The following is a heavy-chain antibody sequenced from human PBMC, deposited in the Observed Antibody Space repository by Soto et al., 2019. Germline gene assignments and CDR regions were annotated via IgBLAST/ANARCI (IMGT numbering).Heavy chain of an antibody. CDR3: AKDRRGYSYGVGYYYYGMDV. J-gene: IGHJ6*02. V-gene: IGHV3-30*18. CDR1: GFTFSSYG. Sequence: GGSLRLSCAASGFTFSSYGMHWVRQAPGKGLEWVAVISYDGSNKYYADSVKGRFTISRDNSKNTLYLQMNSLRAEDTAVYYCAKDRRGYSYGVGYYYYGMDVLGQGTTVTVSS. D-gene: IGHD5-18*01. CDR2: ISYDGSNK.